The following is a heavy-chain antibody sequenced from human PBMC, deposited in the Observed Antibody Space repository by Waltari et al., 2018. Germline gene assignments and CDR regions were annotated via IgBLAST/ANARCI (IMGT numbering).Heavy chain of an antibody. V-gene: IGHV4-59*11. CDR1: GGSISSHY. Sequence: QVQLQESGPGLVKPSETLSLTCTVSGGSISSHYWSWIRQPPGKGLEWIGYIYYSGSTNYNPSLKCRVTISVDTSKNQFSLKLSSVTAADTAVYYCARGAVLNWFDPWGQGTLVTVSS. J-gene: IGHJ5*02. D-gene: IGHD6-19*01. CDR3: ARGAVLNWFDP. CDR2: IYYSGST.